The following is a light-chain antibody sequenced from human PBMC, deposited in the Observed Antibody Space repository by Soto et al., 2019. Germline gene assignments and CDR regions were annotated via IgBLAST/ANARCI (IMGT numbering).Light chain of an antibody. V-gene: IGKV3-20*01. J-gene: IGKJ2*01. CDR1: QSVSHSY. Sequence: EIVLTQSPGTLSLSPGERATLSCRASQSVSHSYLAWYQQKPGQAPRLLIYGASNRATGIPDRFSGSGSGTDFTLTIRKMEPEDFAMYYCQQYGDSPQTFGQGNKLEIK. CDR2: GAS. CDR3: QQYGDSPQT.